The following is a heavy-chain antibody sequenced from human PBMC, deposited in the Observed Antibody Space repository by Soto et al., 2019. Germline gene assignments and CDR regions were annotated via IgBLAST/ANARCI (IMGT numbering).Heavy chain of an antibody. Sequence: GGSLRLSCAASGFTFSSYWMSWVRQAPGKGLEWVSAISGSGGSTYYADSVKGRFTISRDNSKNTLYLQMNSLRAEDTAVYYCAKRHGYGGNPGAFDIWGQGTMVTVSS. D-gene: IGHD2-15*01. CDR3: AKRHGYGGNPGAFDI. CDR2: ISGSGGST. V-gene: IGHV3-23*01. CDR1: GFTFSSYW. J-gene: IGHJ3*02.